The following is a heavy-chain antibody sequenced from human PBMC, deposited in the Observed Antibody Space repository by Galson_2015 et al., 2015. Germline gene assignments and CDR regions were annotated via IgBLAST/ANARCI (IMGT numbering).Heavy chain of an antibody. Sequence: TLSLTCSVSGGSISNADHFWSWIRQPPGKGLEWIGYIQYSGSPFYSPSLEGRVTISIDTFENSFSLILTSVTATDTAVYFCARLVRFSDWWGEEDYFFDHWGQGAPVTVSS. V-gene: IGHV4-30-4*01. D-gene: IGHD2-8*02. CDR1: GGSISNADHF. CDR3: ARLVRFSDWWGEEDYFFDH. CDR2: IQYSGSP. J-gene: IGHJ4*02.